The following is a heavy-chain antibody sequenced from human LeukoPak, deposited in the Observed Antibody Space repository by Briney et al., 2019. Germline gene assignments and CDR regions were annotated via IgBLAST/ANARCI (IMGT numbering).Heavy chain of an antibody. CDR2: TKQDGSQK. Sequence: GGSLRLSGAASGSSFIRFSMSWVRRLPGKGLEWGANTKQDGSQKEYADSVKGRFAISRDNANNFLDLQMNSLRAEDTGVYYCASVDFDNNAHYHYYLPNWGQGTRVTVSS. D-gene: IGHD2/OR15-2a*01. CDR1: GSSFIRFS. CDR3: ASVDFDNNAHYHYYLPN. J-gene: IGHJ4*02. V-gene: IGHV3-7*01.